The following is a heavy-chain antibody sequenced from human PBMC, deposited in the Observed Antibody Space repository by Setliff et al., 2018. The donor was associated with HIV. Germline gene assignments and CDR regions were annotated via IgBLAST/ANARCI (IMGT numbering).Heavy chain of an antibody. CDR2: IIPIFGTA. Sequence: GASVKVSCKASGGTFSSYAISRVRQAPGQGLEWMGGIIPIFGTANYAQKFQGRVTITTDESTSIAYMELSSLRSEDTAVYYCARDRAHYYDSSGQMPFDIWGQGTMVTVSS. CDR1: GGTFSSYA. CDR3: ARDRAHYYDSSGQMPFDI. V-gene: IGHV1-69*05. J-gene: IGHJ3*02. D-gene: IGHD3-22*01.